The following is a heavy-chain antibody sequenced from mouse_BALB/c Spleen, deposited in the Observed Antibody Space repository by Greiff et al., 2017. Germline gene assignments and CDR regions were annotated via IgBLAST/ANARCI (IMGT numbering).Heavy chain of an antibody. D-gene: IGHD1-1*01. V-gene: IGHV7-3*02. CDR3: ARAHYYYGSSPYFDY. Sequence: EVQLVESGGGLVQPGGSLRLSCATSGFTFTDYYMSWVRQPPGKALEWLGFIRNKANGYTTEYSASVKGRFTISRDNSQSILYLQMNTLRAEDSATYYCARAHYYYGSSPYFDYWGQGTTLTVSS. J-gene: IGHJ2*01. CDR2: IRNKANGYTT. CDR1: GFTFTDYY.